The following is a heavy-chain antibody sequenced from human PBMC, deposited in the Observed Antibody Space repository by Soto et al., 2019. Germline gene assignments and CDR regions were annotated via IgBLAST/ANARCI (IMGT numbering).Heavy chain of an antibody. V-gene: IGHV1-2*04. D-gene: IGHD3-10*01. CDR3: ARGGYYGSGPYYFDY. J-gene: IGHJ4*02. CDR1: GYTFTGYY. CDR2: INPNSGGT. Sequence: QVQLVQSGAEVKKPGASVKVSCKASGYTFTGYYMHWVRQAPGQGLEGMGWINPNSGGTNYAQKFQGWVTMTRDTSISTAYMELSRLRSDDTAVYYCARGGYYGSGPYYFDYWGQGTLVTVSS.